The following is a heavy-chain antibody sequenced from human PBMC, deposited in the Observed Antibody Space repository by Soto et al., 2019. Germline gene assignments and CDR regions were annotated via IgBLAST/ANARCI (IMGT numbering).Heavy chain of an antibody. V-gene: IGHV4-31*03. CDR1: GASISSGGYY. D-gene: IGHD3-10*01. CDR2: IYHSGST. J-gene: IGHJ5*02. CDR3: ERDSGHYGKGWFDP. Sequence: SETLSLTCTVSGASISSGGYYWNWMRQHPGKGLEWIGYIYHSGSTNYNPSLKSRVTMSVDTSKNQFSLKLSYVTAADTALYYCERDSGHYGKGWFDPWGQGTLVTVS.